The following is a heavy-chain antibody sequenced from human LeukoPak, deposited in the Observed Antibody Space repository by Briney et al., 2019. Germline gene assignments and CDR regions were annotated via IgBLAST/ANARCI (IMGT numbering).Heavy chain of an antibody. D-gene: IGHD5-18*01. Sequence: GGSLRLSCAASGFTVSNNYMTWVRQAPGKGLEWVSAISGSGGSTYYGDSVKGRFTISRDNSKNTLYLQMNSLRAEDTAVYYCAKSGVHTAMESWGQGTLVTVSS. V-gene: IGHV3-23*01. CDR2: ISGSGGST. J-gene: IGHJ5*02. CDR1: GFTVSNNY. CDR3: AKSGVHTAMES.